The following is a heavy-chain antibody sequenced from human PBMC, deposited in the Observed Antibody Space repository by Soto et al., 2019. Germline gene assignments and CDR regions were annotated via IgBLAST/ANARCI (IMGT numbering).Heavy chain of an antibody. Sequence: SETLSLTCTVSGGSISSSSHYLGWLRQPPGKGLEWIGSIYYSGNVYYNPSLRNRVTISVDTSKRQFSLRLSSVTAADTAVYYCARLTESSSWYKAHHLCYLDVWGEGTTVTVSS. D-gene: IGHD6-13*01. V-gene: IGHV4-39*01. CDR1: GGSISSSSHY. CDR2: IYYSGNV. CDR3: ARLTESSSWYKAHHLCYLDV. J-gene: IGHJ6*03.